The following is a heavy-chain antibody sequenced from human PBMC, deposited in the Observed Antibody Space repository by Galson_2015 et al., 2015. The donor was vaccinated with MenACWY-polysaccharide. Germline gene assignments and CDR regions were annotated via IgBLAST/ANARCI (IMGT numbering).Heavy chain of an antibody. CDR3: ARGGRAVSNRNWFDP. J-gene: IGHJ5*02. Sequence: TLSLTCTVSGASITSGGYFWSWIRQHPGKGLEWIASISYDGGTYYNPSLKSRVTISVDTPKNQFSLKLNSVTAADTAVYYCARGGRAVSNRNWFDPWGQGTLVTVSS. CDR2: ISYDGGT. CDR1: GASITSGGYF. V-gene: IGHV4-31*03. D-gene: IGHD3-16*01.